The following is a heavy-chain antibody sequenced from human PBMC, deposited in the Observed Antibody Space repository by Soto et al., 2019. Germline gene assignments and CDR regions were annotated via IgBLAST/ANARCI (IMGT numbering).Heavy chain of an antibody. CDR1: GFTFSSYG. CDR2: ISHDGSNK. V-gene: IGHV3-30*18. Sequence: PVGSLRLSGAASGFTFSSYGMHWVRQAPGKGLEWVAVISHDGSNKYYADSVKGRFTISRDNSKNTLYLQMNSLRAEDTAVYYCAKGFSSGWFLDYWGQGTLVTVSS. J-gene: IGHJ4*02. D-gene: IGHD6-19*01. CDR3: AKGFSSGWFLDY.